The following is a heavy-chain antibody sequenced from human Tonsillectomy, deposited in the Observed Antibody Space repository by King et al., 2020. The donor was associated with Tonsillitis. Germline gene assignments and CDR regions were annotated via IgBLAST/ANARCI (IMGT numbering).Heavy chain of an antibody. CDR3: AKDIGIASMTTVTLFYYYGMDV. V-gene: IGHV3-9*01. D-gene: IGHD4-11*01. CDR2: ISWNSGSI. J-gene: IGHJ6*02. CDR1: GFTFDDYA. Sequence: VQLVESGGGLVQPGRSLRLSCAASGFTFDDYAMHWVRQAPGKGLEWVSGISWNSGSIGYADSVKGRFTISRDNAKNSLYLQMNSLRAEDTALYYCAKDIGIASMTTVTLFYYYGMDVWGHGTTVTVSS.